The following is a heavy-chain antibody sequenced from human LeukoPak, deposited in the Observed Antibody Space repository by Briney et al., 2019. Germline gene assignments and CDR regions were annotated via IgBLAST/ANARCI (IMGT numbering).Heavy chain of an antibody. Sequence: SETLSLTCTVSGGSISSYYWSWIRQPAGKGLEWIGRIYTSGSTNYNPSLKSRVTMSVDTSKNQFSLKLSSVTAADTAVYYCAADLDHYYDSSGTFDYWGQGTLVTVSS. D-gene: IGHD3-22*01. CDR2: IYTSGST. V-gene: IGHV4-4*07. CDR1: GGSISSYY. J-gene: IGHJ4*02. CDR3: AADLDHYYDSSGTFDY.